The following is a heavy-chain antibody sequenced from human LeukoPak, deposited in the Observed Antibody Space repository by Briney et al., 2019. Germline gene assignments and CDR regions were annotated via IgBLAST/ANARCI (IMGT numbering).Heavy chain of an antibody. CDR3: ARQKWELQSYFDY. CDR1: GYSFTSYW. V-gene: IGHV5-51*01. Sequence: GESLKISCKGSGYSFTSYWIGWVRQMPGKGLEWMGIIYPGDSDTKYSPSFQGQVTISADKSISTAYLQWSSLKASDTAIYYCARQKWELQSYFDYWGQGTLVTVSS. J-gene: IGHJ4*02. CDR2: IYPGDSDT. D-gene: IGHD1-26*01.